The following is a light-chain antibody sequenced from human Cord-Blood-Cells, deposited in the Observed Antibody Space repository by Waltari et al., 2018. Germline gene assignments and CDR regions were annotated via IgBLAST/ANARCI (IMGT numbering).Light chain of an antibody. Sequence: DIKVTQSPSSLSASVGDRVTNTCRASQSISSYLNWYQQKPGKAPKLLTYAASSLQSGVPSRFSGSGSGTDFTLTISSLQPEDFATYYCQQSYSTPYSFGQGTKLEIK. CDR3: QQSYSTPYS. CDR1: QSISSY. J-gene: IGKJ2*03. V-gene: IGKV1-39*01. CDR2: AAS.